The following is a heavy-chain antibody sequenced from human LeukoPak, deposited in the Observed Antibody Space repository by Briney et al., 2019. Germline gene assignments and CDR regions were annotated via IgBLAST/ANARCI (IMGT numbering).Heavy chain of an antibody. CDR2: IYPGDSDT. CDR1: GYSFISHW. D-gene: IGHD3-22*01. V-gene: IGHV5-51*01. Sequence: GESLKISCKASGYSFISHWIVWVRQMPGKGLEWMGVIYPGDSDTRYNPSFQGQVTISADKSISTAYLQWSSLKASDTAMYYCARPDTHYYDSSNYPQAFNTWGQGTMVTVSS. CDR3: ARPDTHYYDSSNYPQAFNT. J-gene: IGHJ3*02.